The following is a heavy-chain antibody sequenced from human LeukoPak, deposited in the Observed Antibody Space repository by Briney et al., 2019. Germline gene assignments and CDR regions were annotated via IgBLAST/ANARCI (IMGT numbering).Heavy chain of an antibody. CDR1: GFTFSSHS. V-gene: IGHV3-7*01. J-gene: IGHJ4*02. Sequence: GGSLRLSCTASGFTFSSHSMSWVRQAPGKGLEWVANIKQDGSEKYYVDSVKGRFTISRDNAKNSLYLQMNSLRAEDAAVYYCARGSGWYFYWGQGTPVTASS. D-gene: IGHD6-19*01. CDR2: IKQDGSEK. CDR3: ARGSGWYFY.